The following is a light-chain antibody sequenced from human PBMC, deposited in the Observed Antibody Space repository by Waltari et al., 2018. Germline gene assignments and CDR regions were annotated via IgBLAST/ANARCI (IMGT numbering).Light chain of an antibody. V-gene: IGLV1-44*01. CDR2: SND. CDR1: SSNIGSHS. J-gene: IGLJ3*02. CDR3: AARDDSLSGQV. Sequence: QSVLTPPPSASGNPGQRVTISCSGSSSNIGSHSVNWYQQFPGTAPKLLMYSNDQRPSGVSDRFSGSKSGTSASLAISGLQSEDEADYFCAARDDSLSGQVFGGGTKLTVL.